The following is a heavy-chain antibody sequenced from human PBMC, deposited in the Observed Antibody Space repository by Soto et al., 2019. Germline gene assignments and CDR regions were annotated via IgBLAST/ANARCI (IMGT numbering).Heavy chain of an antibody. CDR1: GGTFSNYP. J-gene: IGHJ4*02. Sequence: VQLVQSGAEVKKPGSSVKVSCKASGGTFSNYPFIWVRQAPGQGLDWMGGIIPIFGTTDYGQRFQGRVTISADESTNTAYMKLRSLRSDDTAVFYCARGLYCGGGCYSHFDYWGQGTLVTVSS. CDR3: ARGLYCGGGCYSHFDY. CDR2: IIPIFGTT. D-gene: IGHD2-21*02. V-gene: IGHV1-69*01.